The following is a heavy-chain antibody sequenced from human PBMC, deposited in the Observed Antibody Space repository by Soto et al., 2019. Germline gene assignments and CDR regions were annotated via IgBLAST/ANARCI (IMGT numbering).Heavy chain of an antibody. D-gene: IGHD3-22*01. CDR1: GGTFSSYA. V-gene: IGHV1-69*13. Sequence: ASVKVSCKASGGTFSSYAISWVRQSPGQGLEWMGGIIPIFGTANYAQKFQGRVTITADESTSTAYMELSSLRSEDTAVYYCARKTKVDYYDSSGYRAPHYYYGMDVWGQGTTVTVSS. CDR2: IIPIFGTA. J-gene: IGHJ6*02. CDR3: ARKTKVDYYDSSGYRAPHYYYGMDV.